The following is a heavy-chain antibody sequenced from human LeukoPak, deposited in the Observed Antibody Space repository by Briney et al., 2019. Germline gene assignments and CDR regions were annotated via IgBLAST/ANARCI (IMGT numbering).Heavy chain of an antibody. V-gene: IGHV4-39*01. CDR2: IYYSGST. J-gene: IGHJ4*02. CDR1: GDFLSSGDYY. Sequence: SETLSLTCTVSGDFLSSGDYYWGWIRQSPGKGLTWIGSIYYSGSTLYNASFESRVTMSVDTSKNQFSLKLRSVTAADTAVYYCASLCQVTTCAKFEYWGQGILVTVSS. CDR3: ASLCQVTTCAKFEY. D-gene: IGHD4-17*01.